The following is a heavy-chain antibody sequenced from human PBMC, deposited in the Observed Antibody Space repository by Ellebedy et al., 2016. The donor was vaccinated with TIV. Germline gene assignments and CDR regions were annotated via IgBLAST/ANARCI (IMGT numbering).Heavy chain of an antibody. D-gene: IGHD3-9*01. Sequence: GESLKISCKGSGYSFTSYWIGWVRQMPGKGLEWKGIIYPGDSDTRYSPSFQGQVIISADKSIRTAYLQWSRLKASDTAMYYCARPKYDILTGSGAFDIWGQGTMVTVSS. CDR2: IYPGDSDT. J-gene: IGHJ3*02. V-gene: IGHV5-51*01. CDR1: GYSFTSYW. CDR3: ARPKYDILTGSGAFDI.